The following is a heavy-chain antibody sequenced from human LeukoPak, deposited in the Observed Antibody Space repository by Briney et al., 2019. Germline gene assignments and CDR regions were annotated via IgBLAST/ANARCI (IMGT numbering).Heavy chain of an antibody. CDR1: GFPFTNYA. CDR2: ITGGASTT. CDR3: AKESITNYGDTFDY. V-gene: IGHV3-23*01. J-gene: IGHJ4*02. D-gene: IGHD4-17*01. Sequence: GGSLRLSCAASGFPFTNYAMTWVRQAPGRGLEWISAITGGASTTYYADSVKGRFTIFRDNLKNTVSLQMNSLRAEDTAVYYCAKESITNYGDTFDYWGQGTLVTVSS.